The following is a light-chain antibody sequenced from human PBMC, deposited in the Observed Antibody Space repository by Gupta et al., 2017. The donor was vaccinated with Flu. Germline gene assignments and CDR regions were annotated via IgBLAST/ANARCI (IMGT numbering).Light chain of an antibody. CDR3: QQLYNYPLS. J-gene: IGKJ3*01. CDR2: IAS. CDR1: QDISSF. V-gene: IGKV1-9*01. Sequence: PSFVSASVGDTVTITCRASQDISSFLAWYQQKPGEAPELLIYIASTLQSGVPSRFSGSESGTDFTLTISSLQPEDFATYYCQQLYNYPLSFGPGTVVDLK.